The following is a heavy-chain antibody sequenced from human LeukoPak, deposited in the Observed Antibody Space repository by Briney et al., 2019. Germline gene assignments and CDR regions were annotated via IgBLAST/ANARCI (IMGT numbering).Heavy chain of an antibody. J-gene: IGHJ4*02. D-gene: IGHD3-9*01. CDR2: IYTSGST. V-gene: IGHV4-4*07. CDR1: GGSISSYY. CDR3: ARSVENYDILTGYYRGGFDY. Sequence: PSETLSVTCTVSGGSISSYYWSWIRQPVGKGLEWIGRIYTSGSTNYNPSLKSRVTMSVDTSKNQFSLKLSSVTAADTAVYYCARSVENYDILTGYYRGGFDYWGQGTLVTVSS.